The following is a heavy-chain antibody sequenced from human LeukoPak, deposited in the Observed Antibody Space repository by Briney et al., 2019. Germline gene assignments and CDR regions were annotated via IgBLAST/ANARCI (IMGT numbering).Heavy chain of an antibody. Sequence: SETLSLTCTVSGYSIRSGYYWGWIRPPPGKGLEWIGSIYHSGSIYHKPSLKSRVTISVDTSKNQFSLKLSSVTAADTAVYYCARDRIYGSGSDHFDYWGQGTLVTVSS. CDR3: ARDRIYGSGSDHFDY. CDR2: IYHSGSI. J-gene: IGHJ4*02. D-gene: IGHD3-10*01. V-gene: IGHV4-38-2*02. CDR1: GYSIRSGYY.